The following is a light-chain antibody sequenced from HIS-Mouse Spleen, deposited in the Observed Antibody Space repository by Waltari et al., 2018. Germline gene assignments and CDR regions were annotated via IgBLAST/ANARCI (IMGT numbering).Light chain of an antibody. Sequence: CTGTSSDVGSYNLVSWYQQHPGKAPKLMIYEGSKRPSGVSNRFSGSKSGNTASLTISGLQAEDEADYYCCSYAGSSTFEVFGGGTKLTVL. J-gene: IGLJ2*01. CDR2: EGS. V-gene: IGLV2-23*03. CDR3: CSYAGSSTFEV. CDR1: SSDVGSYNL.